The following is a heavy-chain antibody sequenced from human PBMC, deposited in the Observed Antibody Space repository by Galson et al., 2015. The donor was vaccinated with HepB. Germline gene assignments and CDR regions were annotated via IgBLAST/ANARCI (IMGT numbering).Heavy chain of an antibody. CDR3: ARGYYYDSSGYYGDFDY. CDR1: GYTFTSYA. Sequence: SVKVSCKASGYTFTSYAMNWVRQAPGQGLEWMGWINTNTGNPTYAQGFTGRFVFSLDTSVSTAYLQISSLKAEDTAVYYCARGYYYDSSGYYGDFDYWGQGTLVTVSS. D-gene: IGHD3-22*01. V-gene: IGHV7-4-1*02. J-gene: IGHJ4*02. CDR2: INTNTGNP.